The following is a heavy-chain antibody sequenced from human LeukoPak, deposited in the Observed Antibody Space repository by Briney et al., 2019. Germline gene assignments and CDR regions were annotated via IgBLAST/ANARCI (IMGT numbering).Heavy chain of an antibody. J-gene: IGHJ4*02. Sequence: GGSLRLSCAASGFTFSSYGMHWVRQAPGKGLEWVAFIRYDGSNKYYADSVKGRFTISRDNAKNTLYLQMNSLRAEDTAVYYCARGGAAAAGHDYWGQGTLVTVSS. CDR3: ARGGAAAAGHDY. D-gene: IGHD6-13*01. CDR2: IRYDGSNK. CDR1: GFTFSSYG. V-gene: IGHV3-30*02.